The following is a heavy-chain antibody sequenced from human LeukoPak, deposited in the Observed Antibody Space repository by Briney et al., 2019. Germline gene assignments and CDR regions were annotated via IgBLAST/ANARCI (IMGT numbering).Heavy chain of an antibody. Sequence: PGGSLRLSCAASGFTFSSYSMNWVRQAPGKGLEWVSSISSSSSYIYYADSVKGRFTISRDNAKNSLYLQMNSLRAEDTAVYYCARTPLRAAAGTFYFQHWGQGTLVTVSS. V-gene: IGHV3-21*01. D-gene: IGHD6-13*01. J-gene: IGHJ1*01. CDR3: ARTPLRAAAGTFYFQH. CDR1: GFTFSSYS. CDR2: ISSSSSYI.